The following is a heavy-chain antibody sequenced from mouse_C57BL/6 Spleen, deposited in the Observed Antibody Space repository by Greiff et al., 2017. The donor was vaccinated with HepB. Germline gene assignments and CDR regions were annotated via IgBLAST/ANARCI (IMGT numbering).Heavy chain of an antibody. Sequence: EVQLQQSGAELVRLGASVKLSCTASGFNIKDDYMHWVKQRPEQGLEWIGWIDPENGDTEYASKFQGKATITADTSSNTAYLQLSSLTSEDTAVYYCTTDGGFAYWGQGTLVTVSA. D-gene: IGHD1-1*02. CDR2: IDPENGDT. V-gene: IGHV14-4*01. CDR3: TTDGGFAY. CDR1: GFNIKDDY. J-gene: IGHJ3*01.